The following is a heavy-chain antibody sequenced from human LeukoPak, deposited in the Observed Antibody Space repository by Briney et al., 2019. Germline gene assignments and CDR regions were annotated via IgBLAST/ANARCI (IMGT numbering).Heavy chain of an antibody. CDR2: LYYSGTT. V-gene: IGHV4-39*01. J-gene: IGHJ3*02. CDR3: ARRPEALHAFDI. Sequence: PSETLSLTCTVSGDSISSSGYYWGWIRQSPGKGLEGIGSLYYSGTTYYNPSLKSRVTISADTSKNQFSLKVSSVTAADTAVYYCARRPEALHAFDIWGQGTTVTVSS. CDR1: GDSISSSGYY.